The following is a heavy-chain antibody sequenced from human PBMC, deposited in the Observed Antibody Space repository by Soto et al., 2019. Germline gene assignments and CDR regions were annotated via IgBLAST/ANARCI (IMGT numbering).Heavy chain of an antibody. CDR1: GGTFSSYA. J-gene: IGHJ4*02. Sequence: SVKVSCKASGGTFSSYAISWVRQAPGQGLEWMGGIIPIFGTAKYSQKFQGRVTITRDTSASTAYMELSSLRSEDTAVYYCARPLHYYDGSGYSAYWGQGTLVTVSS. CDR3: ARPLHYYDGSGYSAY. D-gene: IGHD3-22*01. CDR2: IIPIFGTA. V-gene: IGHV1-69*05.